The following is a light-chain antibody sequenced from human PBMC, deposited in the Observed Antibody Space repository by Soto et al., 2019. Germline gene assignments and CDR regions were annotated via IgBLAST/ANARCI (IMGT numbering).Light chain of an antibody. CDR2: GAS. Sequence: EIVMTQSPATLSVSPGERATLSCRASQSVGSNYAWYQQKPGQAPRLLIYGASTRATGSPARFSGSGSGTEFTLTISSMQSEDFSIYFCQQYNNWPPDRTFGQGTKVEIK. CDR3: QQYNNWPPDRT. V-gene: IGKV3-15*01. CDR1: QSVGSN. J-gene: IGKJ1*01.